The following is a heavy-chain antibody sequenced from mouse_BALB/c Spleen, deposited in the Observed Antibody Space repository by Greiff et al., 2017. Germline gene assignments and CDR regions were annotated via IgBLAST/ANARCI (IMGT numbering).Heavy chain of an antibody. D-gene: IGHD1-2*01. V-gene: IGHV5-4*02. Sequence: EVQGVESGGGLVKPGGSLKLSCAASGFTFSDYYMYWVRQTPEKRLEWVATISDGGSYTYYPDSVKGRFTISRDNAKNNLYLQMSSLKSEDTAMYYCARGLLRLHYYAMDYWGQGTSVTVSS. CDR2: ISDGGSYT. CDR3: ARGLLRLHYYAMDY. CDR1: GFTFSDYY. J-gene: IGHJ4*01.